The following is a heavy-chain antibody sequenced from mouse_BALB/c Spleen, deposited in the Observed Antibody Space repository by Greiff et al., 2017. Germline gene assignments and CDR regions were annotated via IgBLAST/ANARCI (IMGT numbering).Heavy chain of an antibody. CDR3: ARTYYGSKGYFDV. CDR1: GYTFTDYA. CDR2: ISTYYGDA. Sequence: VQGVESGAELVRPGVSVKISCKGSGYTFTDYAMHWVKQSHAKSLEWIGVISTYYGDASYNQKFKGKATMTVDKSSSTAYMELARLTSEDSAIYYCARTYYGSKGYFDVWGAGTTVTVAS. V-gene: IGHV1S137*01. J-gene: IGHJ1*01. D-gene: IGHD1-1*01.